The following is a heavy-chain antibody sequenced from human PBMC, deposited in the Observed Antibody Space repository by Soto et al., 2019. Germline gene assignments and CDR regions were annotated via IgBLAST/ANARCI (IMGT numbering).Heavy chain of an antibody. CDR2: IWYDGSNK. D-gene: IGHD2-15*01. V-gene: IGHV3-33*01. CDR1: GFTFSSYG. Sequence: GGSLRLSCAASGFTFSSYGMHWVRQAPGKGLEWVAVIWYDGSNKYYADSVKGRFTISRDNSKNTLYLQMNSLRAEDTAVYYCARVWPDIVVVAQGVLEKGVMDVWGKGTTVTVSS. CDR3: ARVWPDIVVVAQGVLEKGVMDV. J-gene: IGHJ6*03.